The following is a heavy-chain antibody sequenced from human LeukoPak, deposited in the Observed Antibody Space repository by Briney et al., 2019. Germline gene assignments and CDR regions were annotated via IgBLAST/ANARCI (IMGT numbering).Heavy chain of an antibody. D-gene: IGHD6-13*01. V-gene: IGHV3-33*01. J-gene: IGHJ5*02. CDR1: GXTFSSYG. CDR2: IWYDGSNE. CDR3: ARGALQLVPRTGFDP. Sequence: QPGRSLRLSFAAPGXTFSSYGMHWVRQAPGKELEWVSVIWYDGSNEYYADSVKGRFTISRDTSKSTLYLQMNSLRAEDTAVYYCARGALQLVPRTGFDPWGQGTLVTVSS.